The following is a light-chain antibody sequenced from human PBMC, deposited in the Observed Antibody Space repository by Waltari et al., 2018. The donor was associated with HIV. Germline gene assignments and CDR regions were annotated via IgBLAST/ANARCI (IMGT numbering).Light chain of an antibody. CDR3: AAWDDSLNGVV. CDR2: SNK. V-gene: IGLV1-44*01. CDR1: SSNIGRIP. J-gene: IGLJ2*01. Sequence: QSVLTQPPSASGTAGQRVTISCSASSSNIGRIPLHWYQQLPGTAPKLLIYSNKQRPSGVPDRFSGSKSGTSASLAISGLQSEDEADYYCAAWDDSLNGVVFGGGTKLTVL.